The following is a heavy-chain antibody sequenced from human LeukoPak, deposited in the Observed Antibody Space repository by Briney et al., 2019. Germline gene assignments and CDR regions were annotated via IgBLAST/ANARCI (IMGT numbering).Heavy chain of an antibody. CDR1: GGSFSGYY. V-gene: IGHV4-34*01. J-gene: IGHJ4*02. D-gene: IGHD3-22*01. Sequence: SETLSLTCAVYGGSFSGYYWSWIRQPPGKGLEWIGEINHSGSTNYNPSLKSRVTISVDTSKNQFSLNLSSVTAADTAVYYCARGLSVEGSSGYYWGPGDSWGQGTLVTVSS. CDR2: INHSGST. CDR3: ARGLSVEGSSGYYWGPGDS.